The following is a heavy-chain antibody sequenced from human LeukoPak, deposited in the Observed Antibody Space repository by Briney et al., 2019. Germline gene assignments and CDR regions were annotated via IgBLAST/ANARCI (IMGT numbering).Heavy chain of an antibody. CDR3: VRHSKYSSGNFDY. J-gene: IGHJ4*02. Sequence: SETLSLTCTVSGAVISSDTYYWGWIRQPPGKGLEWIGSIYYSGSTYYNPSLKSRVTIFVDTSKNQFSLKLSSVTAADTVVYYSVRHSKYSSGNFDYWGQGILVTVSS. V-gene: IGHV4-39*01. D-gene: IGHD6-19*01. CDR2: IYYSGST. CDR1: GAVISSDTYY.